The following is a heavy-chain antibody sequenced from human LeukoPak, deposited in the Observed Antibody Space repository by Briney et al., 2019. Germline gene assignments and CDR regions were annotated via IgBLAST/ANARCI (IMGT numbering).Heavy chain of an antibody. CDR3: ARDNGTSCYDY. CDR1: GGSISSGSYY. V-gene: IGHV4-61*02. J-gene: IGHJ4*02. CDR2: IYTSGST. Sequence: SQTLSLTCTVSGGSISSGSYYWSWIRQPAGKGLEWIGRIYTSGSTNYNPSLKSRVTISVDKSKNQFSLKLSSVTAADTAVYYCARDNGTSCYDYWGQGTLVTVSS. D-gene: IGHD2-2*01.